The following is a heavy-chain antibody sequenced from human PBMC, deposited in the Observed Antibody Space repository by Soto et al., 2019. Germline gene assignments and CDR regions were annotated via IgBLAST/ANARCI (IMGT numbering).Heavy chain of an antibody. Sequence: LSLTCSVSGVAMTYGGYSWSWIRQSPEKGLEWLGYIGHLETTYYMPSLRSRVTLSVDTSKNQFSLRLTSVTAEDTAVYYCARHEGNGNVWPLDYWGQGILVTVSS. V-gene: IGHV4-30-2*03. D-gene: IGHD2-8*01. CDR2: IGHLETT. CDR1: GVAMTYGGYS. CDR3: ARHEGNGNVWPLDY. J-gene: IGHJ4*02.